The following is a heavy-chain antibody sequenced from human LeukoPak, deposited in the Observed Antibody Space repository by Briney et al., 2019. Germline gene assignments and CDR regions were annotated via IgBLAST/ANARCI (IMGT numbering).Heavy chain of an antibody. CDR2: IKPNNGGT. V-gene: IGHV1-2*02. CDR1: GYTFTGYY. Sequence: ASVKVSCKASGYTFTGYYMHWVRQAPGQGLEWMGWIKPNNGGTNYAQKFQGRVTMTRDTSISTAYMELSRLRSDDTAVYYCARARGDIVVVPAAVWFDPWGQGTLVTVSS. CDR3: ARARGDIVVVPAAVWFDP. D-gene: IGHD2-2*01. J-gene: IGHJ5*02.